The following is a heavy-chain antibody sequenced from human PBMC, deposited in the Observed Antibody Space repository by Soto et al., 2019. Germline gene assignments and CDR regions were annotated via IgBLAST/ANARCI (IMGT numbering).Heavy chain of an antibody. CDR3: ARDRCGSTNCPRGYFDY. CDR2: ISTYSGNT. V-gene: IGHV1-18*01. Sequence: GASVKVSCKASNYTFTNYGITWVRQAPGQGLEWVGWISTYSGNTNYAQKLQGRVTMTTDTSTSTAYMELRSLRSDDTAVYYCARDRCGSTNCPRGYFDYWGQGTLVTVSS. D-gene: IGHD2-15*01. CDR1: NYTFTNYG. J-gene: IGHJ4*02.